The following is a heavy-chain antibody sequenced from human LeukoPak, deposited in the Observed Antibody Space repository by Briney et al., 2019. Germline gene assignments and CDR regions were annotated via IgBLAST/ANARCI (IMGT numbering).Heavy chain of an antibody. CDR3: TRDGAYFGDYYDSSGSDAFDI. CDR2: IRSKAYGGTT. D-gene: IGHD3-22*01. V-gene: IGHV3-49*04. CDR1: GFTFSSYS. J-gene: IGHJ3*02. Sequence: GGSLRLSCAASGFTFSSYSMNWVRQAPGKGLEWVGFIRSKAYGGTTEYAASVKGRFTISRDDSKSIAYLQMNSLKTEDTAVYYCTRDGAYFGDYYDSSGSDAFDIWGQGTMVTVSS.